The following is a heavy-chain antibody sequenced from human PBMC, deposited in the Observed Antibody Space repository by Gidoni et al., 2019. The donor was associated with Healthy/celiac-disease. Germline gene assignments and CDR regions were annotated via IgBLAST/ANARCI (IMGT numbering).Heavy chain of an antibody. D-gene: IGHD3-22*01. CDR1: GVTFSSYG. J-gene: IGHJ6*02. Sequence: QVQLVESGGGVVQPGRALRLSCAASGVTFSSYGMHWGRQAPGKGLEWVAVLWFDGSNKYYADSVKGRFTISRDNSKNTLYLQMNSLRAEDTAVYYCARGGYDSSGSYGMDVWGQGTTVTVSS. V-gene: IGHV3-33*01. CDR3: ARGGYDSSGSYGMDV. CDR2: LWFDGSNK.